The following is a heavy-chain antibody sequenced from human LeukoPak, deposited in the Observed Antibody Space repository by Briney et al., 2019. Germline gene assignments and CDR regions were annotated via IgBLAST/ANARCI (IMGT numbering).Heavy chain of an antibody. Sequence: GGSLRLSCAASGFTVSSNYMSWVRQAPGKGLEWVSAISGSGGSTYYADSVKGRFTISRDNSKNTLYLQMNSLRAEDTAVYYCAKVIAVADRESDYWGQGTLVTVSS. J-gene: IGHJ4*02. CDR1: GFTVSSNY. CDR2: ISGSGGST. D-gene: IGHD6-19*01. V-gene: IGHV3-23*01. CDR3: AKVIAVADRESDY.